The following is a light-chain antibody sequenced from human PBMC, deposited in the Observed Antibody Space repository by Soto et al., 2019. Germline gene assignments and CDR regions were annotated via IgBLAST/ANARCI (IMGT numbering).Light chain of an antibody. CDR3: QQLNNYPLT. CDR1: QGIGSY. CDR2: AAS. Sequence: DIQLTQSPSLLSASLGDRVTITCRASQGIGSYLAWYQQKPGKAPRLLIYAASTLQSGVPSRFSGSGSDTEFTLTISSLQPEDFATHYCQQLNNYPLTFGGGTKVEIK. J-gene: IGKJ4*01. V-gene: IGKV1-9*01.